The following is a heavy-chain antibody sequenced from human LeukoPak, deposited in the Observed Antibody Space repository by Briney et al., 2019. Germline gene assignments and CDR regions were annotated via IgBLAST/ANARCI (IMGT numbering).Heavy chain of an antibody. CDR2: ISYDGSNK. CDR3: AKKGRFDY. J-gene: IGHJ4*02. Sequence: GGSLRLSCAASGFTFSSYGMHWVRQAPGKGLEWVAVISYDGSNKYYADSVKGRFTISRDNSKNTLYLQMNSLRAEDTAMYYCAKKGRFDYWGQGTLVTVSS. V-gene: IGHV3-30*18. CDR1: GFTFSSYG.